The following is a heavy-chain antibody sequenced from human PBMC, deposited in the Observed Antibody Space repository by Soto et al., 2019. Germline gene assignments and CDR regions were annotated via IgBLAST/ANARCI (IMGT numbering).Heavy chain of an antibody. V-gene: IGHV4-39*01. J-gene: IGHJ4*02. CDR1: GASITSLYYY. CDR2: SYHSGST. D-gene: IGHD6-6*01. CDR3: ARRGWGSSSFFDY. Sequence: LSLTCTVSGASITSLYYYWGWIRQPPGKGLEWIGSSYHSGSTYYAPSLMSRVAMSVDTSKNQFSLKLNSVTAADTAVYYCARRGWGSSSFFDYWGQGTLVTVSS.